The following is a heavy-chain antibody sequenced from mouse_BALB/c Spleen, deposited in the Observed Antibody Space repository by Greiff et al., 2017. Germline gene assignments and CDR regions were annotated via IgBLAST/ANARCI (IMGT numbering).Heavy chain of an antibody. CDR3: ARVYYGKRPYYYAMDY. V-gene: IGHV5-9-4*01. Sequence: EVHLVESGGGLVKPGGSLKLSCAASGFTFSSYAMSWVRQSPEKRLEWVAEISSGGSYTYYPDTVTGRFTISRDNAKNTLYLEMSSLRSEDTAMYYCARVYYGKRPYYYAMDYWGQGTSVTVSS. CDR1: GFTFSSYA. J-gene: IGHJ4*01. CDR2: ISSGGSYT. D-gene: IGHD2-1*01.